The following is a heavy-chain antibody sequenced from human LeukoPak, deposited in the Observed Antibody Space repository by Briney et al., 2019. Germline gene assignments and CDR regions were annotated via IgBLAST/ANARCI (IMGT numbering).Heavy chain of an antibody. CDR2: VSGSGGST. CDR3: ARESSGWYDY. J-gene: IGHJ4*02. D-gene: IGHD6-19*01. V-gene: IGHV3-23*01. Sequence: GGSLRLSCAASGFAFSSYAMSWVRQAPGKGLEYVSAVSGSGGSTYCADSVKGRFTISRDNSKNTLYLQMNSLRAEDTAVYYCARESSGWYDYWGQGTLVSVSS. CDR1: GFAFSSYA.